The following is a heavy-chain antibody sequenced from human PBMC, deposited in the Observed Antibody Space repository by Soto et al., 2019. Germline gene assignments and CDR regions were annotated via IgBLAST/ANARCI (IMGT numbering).Heavy chain of an antibody. J-gene: IGHJ5*02. CDR1: RGTLSSYS. Sequence: EPLVQSGAEVKMPGSSVKVSCKTSRGTLSSYSIHWVRQAPGQGLEWVGGIIPIFGTANYAQKFQDRVTITADESTSTAYMELSSLRSDDTAVYYCAKGDYDTTGWFDPWGQGTLVTVSS. CDR2: IIPIFGTA. D-gene: IGHD4-17*01. V-gene: IGHV1-69*01. CDR3: AKGDYDTTGWFDP.